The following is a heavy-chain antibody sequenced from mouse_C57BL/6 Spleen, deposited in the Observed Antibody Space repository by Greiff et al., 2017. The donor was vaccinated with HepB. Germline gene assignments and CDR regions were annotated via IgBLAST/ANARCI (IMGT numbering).Heavy chain of an antibody. Sequence: VQLQQSGAELVRPGSSVKMSCKTSGYTFTSYGINWVKQRPGQGLEWIGYIYIGNGYTEYNEKFKGKATLTSDTSSSTAYMQLSSLTSEDSAIYFCARSPIYYGYDVGYFDYWGQGTTLTVSS. J-gene: IGHJ2*01. D-gene: IGHD2-2*01. CDR2: IYIGNGYT. V-gene: IGHV1-58*01. CDR1: GYTFTSYG. CDR3: ARSPIYYGYDVGYFDY.